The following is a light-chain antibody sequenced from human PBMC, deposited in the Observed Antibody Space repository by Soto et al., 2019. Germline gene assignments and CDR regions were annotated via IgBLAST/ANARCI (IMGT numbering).Light chain of an antibody. CDR2: DND. J-gene: IGLJ2*01. CDR3: AAWDDSLSGHVV. V-gene: IGLV1-47*02. CDR1: SSNVGSDF. Sequence: QSVLTQPPSLSGTPGQRVTISCSGISSNVGSDFVYWYQQVPGTAPKLLIYDNDLRPSGVPDRFSGSKSATSASLAISGLRSEDEADYYCAAWDDSLSGHVVFGGGTKLTVL.